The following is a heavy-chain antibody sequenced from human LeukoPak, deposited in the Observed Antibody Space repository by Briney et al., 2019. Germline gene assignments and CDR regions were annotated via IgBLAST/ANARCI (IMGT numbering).Heavy chain of an antibody. V-gene: IGHV4-61*02. CDR3: ARQARGSGSYYRYYYYYMDV. CDR1: GASISSGSSY. J-gene: IGHJ6*03. CDR2: IYTNGNT. Sequence: SETLSLTCTVSGASISSGSSYWSWIRQPAGKGLDWIGRIYTNGNTNYNPSLKSRVTISVDTSKNQFSLKLSSVTAADTAVYYCARQARGSGSYYRYYYYYMDVWGKGTTVTISS. D-gene: IGHD3-10*01.